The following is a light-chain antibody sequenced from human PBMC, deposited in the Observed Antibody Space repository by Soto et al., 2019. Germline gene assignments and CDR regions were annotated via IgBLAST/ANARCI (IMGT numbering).Light chain of an antibody. CDR1: HSVNSH. CDR3: QQYKNWPL. CDR2: GAS. Sequence: MLMTQSPATSSVTPGERVTLSCRTSHSVNSHVAWYQQKPGQAPRLLLYGASTRATGIPVRFSGSGFGTEFTLTISSLQSEDFAVYYCQQYKNWPLFGQVTRLEIK. V-gene: IGKV3-15*01. J-gene: IGKJ5*01.